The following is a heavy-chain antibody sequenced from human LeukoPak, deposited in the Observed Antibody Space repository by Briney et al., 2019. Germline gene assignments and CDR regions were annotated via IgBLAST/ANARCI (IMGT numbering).Heavy chain of an antibody. CDR3: ARLGQPNAFDI. V-gene: IGHV4-59*08. D-gene: IGHD3-16*01. CDR1: GGSISSYY. Sequence: SETLSLTCTVSGGSISSYYWSWIRQPPGKGLECIGYISNSGRTSYNPSLKSRVTIPADTSKKQLSLKLSSVTAADTAVYFCARLGQPNAFDIWGQGTMVTVSS. CDR2: ISNSGRT. J-gene: IGHJ3*02.